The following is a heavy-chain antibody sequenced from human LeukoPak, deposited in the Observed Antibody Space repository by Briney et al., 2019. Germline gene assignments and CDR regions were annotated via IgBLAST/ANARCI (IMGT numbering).Heavy chain of an antibody. J-gene: IGHJ6*02. CDR2: INSDGNIT. CDR1: GFTFSSYW. CDR3: AKGYYYTMDV. V-gene: IGHV3-74*01. Sequence: GGSLRLSCAASGFTFSSYWMHWVRQAPGKGLVWVSRINSDGNITNYADSVKGRFTISRDNSKNTLYLQMNSLRAEDTAVYYCAKGYYYTMDVWGQGTTVTVSS. D-gene: IGHD1-14*01.